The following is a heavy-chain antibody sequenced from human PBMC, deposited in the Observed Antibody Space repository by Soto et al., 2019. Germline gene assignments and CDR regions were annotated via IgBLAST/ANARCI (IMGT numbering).Heavy chain of an antibody. CDR1: GYTFTRSG. V-gene: IGHV1-18*01. Sequence: ASVKVSCKASGYTFTRSGISWVRQAPGQGLEWMGWISTYNGDTNYAQTFQGRVTMTTDTSTSTVHMEVRSLRSDDTAVYYCAREGVAPYYYYGMDVWGQGTPDTAP. J-gene: IGHJ6*02. D-gene: IGHD5-12*01. CDR2: ISTYNGDT. CDR3: AREGVAPYYYYGMDV.